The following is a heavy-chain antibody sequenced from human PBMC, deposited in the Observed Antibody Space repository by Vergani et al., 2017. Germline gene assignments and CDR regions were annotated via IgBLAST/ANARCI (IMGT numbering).Heavy chain of an antibody. J-gene: IGHJ4*02. CDR1: GGSISSYY. CDR3: ARRELLWGDDY. V-gene: IGHV4-59*08. CDR2: IYYSGST. Sequence: QVQLQESGPGLVKPSETLSLTCTVSGGSISSYYWSWIRQPPGKGLEWIGYIYYSGSTNYNPSLKSRVTISVDTSKNQFSLKLSSVTAADTAVYYCARRELLWGDDYWGQGTLVTVSS. D-gene: IGHD1-26*01.